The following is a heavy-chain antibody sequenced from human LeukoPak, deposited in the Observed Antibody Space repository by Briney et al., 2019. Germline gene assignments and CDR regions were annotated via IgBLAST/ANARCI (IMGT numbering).Heavy chain of an antibody. CDR2: IYYSGST. CDR3: ARSIRGYSYGPQGFFDY. J-gene: IGHJ4*02. D-gene: IGHD5-18*01. Sequence: PSETLSLTCTVSGGSISSGGYYWGWIRQPPGKGLEWIGSIYYSGSTYYNPSLKSRVTISVDTSKNQFSLKLSSMTAADTAVSYCARSIRGYSYGPQGFFDYWGQGTLVTVSS. CDR1: GGSISSGGYY. V-gene: IGHV4-39*01.